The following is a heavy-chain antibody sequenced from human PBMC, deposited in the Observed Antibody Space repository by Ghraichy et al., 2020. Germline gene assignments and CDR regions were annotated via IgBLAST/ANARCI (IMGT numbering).Heavy chain of an antibody. D-gene: IGHD6-13*01. CDR3: ARDADRIAAAGSGQDYYYGMDV. Sequence: GGSLRLSCAASGFTFSSYGMHWVRQASGKGLEWVAVIWYDGSNKYYADSVKGRFTISRDNSKNTLYLQMNSLRAEDTAVYYCARDADRIAAAGSGQDYYYGMDVWGQGTTVTVSS. CDR2: IWYDGSNK. CDR1: GFTFSSYG. V-gene: IGHV3-33*01. J-gene: IGHJ6*02.